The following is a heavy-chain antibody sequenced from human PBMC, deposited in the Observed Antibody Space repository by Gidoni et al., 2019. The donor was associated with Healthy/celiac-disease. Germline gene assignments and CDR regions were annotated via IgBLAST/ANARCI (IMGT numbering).Heavy chain of an antibody. D-gene: IGHD3-22*01. CDR2: INHSGST. CDR3: ARGGVPFTYYYDSSGFDY. V-gene: IGHV4-34*01. CDR1: GGSFSGYY. Sequence: QVQLQQWGAGLLKPSETLSLTCAVYGGSFSGYYWSWIRQPPGKGLEWIGEINHSGSTNYNPSLKSRVTISVDTSKNQFSLKLSSVTAADTAVYYCARGGVPFTYYYDSSGFDYWGQGTLVTVSS. J-gene: IGHJ4*02.